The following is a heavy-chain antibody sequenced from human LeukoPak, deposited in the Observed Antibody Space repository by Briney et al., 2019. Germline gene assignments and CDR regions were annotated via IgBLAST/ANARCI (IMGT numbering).Heavy chain of an antibody. V-gene: IGHV3-21*01. Sequence: PGGSLRLSCAASGFTFSDYYMNWVRQAPGKGLEWVSSISSSSSYIYYADSVKGRFTISRDNAKNSLYLQMNSLRAEDTAVYYCARDRGRTRFYGDYPLDAFDIWGQGTMVTVSS. D-gene: IGHD4-17*01. CDR2: ISSSSSYI. CDR3: ARDRGRTRFYGDYPLDAFDI. CDR1: GFTFSDYY. J-gene: IGHJ3*02.